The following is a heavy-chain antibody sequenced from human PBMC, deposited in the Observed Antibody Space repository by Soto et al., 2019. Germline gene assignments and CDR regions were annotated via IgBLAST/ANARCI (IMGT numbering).Heavy chain of an antibody. J-gene: IGHJ4*02. CDR3: ASGIQLWLRRINNGYSG. CDR1: GGTFSTYA. V-gene: IGHV1-69*12. CDR2: IIPMFGTA. Sequence: QVQLVQSGAEVKKPESSVKVSCKAPGGTFSTYAISWVRQAPGQGLEWMGGIIPMFGTANYAQRFQDRATITANEPTNTVYMEVSSLRSENTAVYFCASGIQLWLRRINNGYSGWGQGTLVTVSS. D-gene: IGHD5-18*01.